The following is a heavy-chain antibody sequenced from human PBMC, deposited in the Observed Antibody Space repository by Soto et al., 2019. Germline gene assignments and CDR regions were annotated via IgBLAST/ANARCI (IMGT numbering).Heavy chain of an antibody. CDR2: INPNSGGT. Sequence: GASVKVSCKASGYTFTNYGISWVRQAPGQGLEWMGWINPNSGGTNYAQKFQGWVTMTRDTSISTAYMELSRLRSDDTAVYYCARDQDGYELWGQGTLVTVSS. J-gene: IGHJ4*02. CDR3: ARDQDGYEL. CDR1: GYTFTNYG. V-gene: IGHV1-2*04. D-gene: IGHD2-2*01.